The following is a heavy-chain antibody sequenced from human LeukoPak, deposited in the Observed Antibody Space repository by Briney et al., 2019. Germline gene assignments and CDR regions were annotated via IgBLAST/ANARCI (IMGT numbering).Heavy chain of an antibody. CDR3: ASHYGSGSYYFPY. CDR2: FDPENGET. CDR1: GYTLTELS. Sequence: GASVTVSCKVSGYTLTELSMHWVRQAPGKGLEWMGGFDPENGETIYAQKFQGRVTMTEDTSTDTAYMELSSLRSEDTAVYYCASHYGSGSYYFPYWGQGTLVTVSS. D-gene: IGHD3-10*01. V-gene: IGHV1-24*01. J-gene: IGHJ4*02.